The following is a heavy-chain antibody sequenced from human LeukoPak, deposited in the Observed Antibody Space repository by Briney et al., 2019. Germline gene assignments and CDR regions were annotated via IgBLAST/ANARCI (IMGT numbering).Heavy chain of an antibody. Sequence: GESLKICCEGSGYSFTSYWSGWVRHMLGKGPSWEGIIYPGDSDTRYSPSFQGQVTISADKSISTAYLQWSSLKASDTAMYYCARRVIQLGYFDYWGQGTLVTVSS. CDR3: ARRVIQLGYFDY. J-gene: IGHJ4*02. D-gene: IGHD5-18*01. CDR1: GYSFTSYW. V-gene: IGHV5-51*01. CDR2: IYPGDSDT.